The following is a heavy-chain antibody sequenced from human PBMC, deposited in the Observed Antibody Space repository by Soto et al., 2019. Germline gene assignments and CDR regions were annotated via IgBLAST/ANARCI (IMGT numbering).Heavy chain of an antibody. CDR2: IYYSGST. CDR1: GCSRSSGGYY. Sequence: SLFLTVTVYGCSRSSGGYYWSWIRQHPGKGLEWIGYIYYSGSTYYNPSLKSRVTISVDTSKNQFSLKLSSVTAADTAVYYCARVRYYYDSSGQSNWFDPWGQGTLVSVSS. D-gene: IGHD3-22*01. CDR3: ARVRYYYDSSGQSNWFDP. V-gene: IGHV4-31*03. J-gene: IGHJ5*02.